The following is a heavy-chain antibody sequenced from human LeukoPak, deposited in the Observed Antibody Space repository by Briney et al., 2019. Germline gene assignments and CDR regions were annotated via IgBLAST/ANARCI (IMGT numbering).Heavy chain of an antibody. V-gene: IGHV1-2*02. D-gene: IGHD3-3*01. CDR3: ARVYYDFWSGSLEYFQH. Sequence: ASVKVSCKASGYTFTGYYMHWVRQAPGQGLEWMGWINPNSGGTNYAQKFQGRVTMTRDTSISTAYMELSRLRSDDTAVYYCARVYYDFWSGSLEYFQHWGQGTLVTVSS. J-gene: IGHJ1*01. CDR2: INPNSGGT. CDR1: GYTFTGYY.